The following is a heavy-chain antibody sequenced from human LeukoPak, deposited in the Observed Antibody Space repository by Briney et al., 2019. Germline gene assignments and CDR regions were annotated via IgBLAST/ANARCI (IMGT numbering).Heavy chain of an antibody. CDR2: INPSGGST. Sequence: ASVKVSCKASGYTFTSYYMHWVRQAPGQGLEWMGIINPSGGSTSYAQKFQGRVTMTRDMSTSTVYMELSSLRSEDTAVYYCARAAGIAAGGYYFDYWGQGTLVTVSS. CDR3: ARAAGIAAGGYYFDY. CDR1: GYTFTSYY. D-gene: IGHD6-13*01. V-gene: IGHV1-46*01. J-gene: IGHJ4*02.